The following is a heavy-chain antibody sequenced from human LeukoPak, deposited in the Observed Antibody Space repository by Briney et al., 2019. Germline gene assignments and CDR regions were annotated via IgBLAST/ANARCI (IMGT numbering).Heavy chain of an antibody. D-gene: IGHD2-15*01. J-gene: IGHJ6*02. CDR1: GFTFSSYA. Sequence: GGSLRLSCAASGFTFSSYAMHWVRQAPGKGLEWVAVISYDGSNKYYADSVKGRFTISRDNAKNSLYLQMNSLRAEDTAVYYCARDAGCSGGSCYSGYYGMDVWGQGTTVTVSS. CDR3: ARDAGCSGGSCYSGYYGMDV. CDR2: ISYDGSNK. V-gene: IGHV3-30-3*01.